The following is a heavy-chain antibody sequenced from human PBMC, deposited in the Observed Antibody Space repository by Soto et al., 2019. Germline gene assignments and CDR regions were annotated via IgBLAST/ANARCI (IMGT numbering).Heavy chain of an antibody. D-gene: IGHD2-15*01. CDR1: GASFSGYY. Sequence: KSSETLSLTCAVYGASFSGYYWCWIRQSPGKGLEWIGEINHSGSTKFNSSLKSRVTISVDTAKNHFSLKLNSVAAAVTAVYFCVRSRGPAVPGVWWLNWFDTWGQGTVVTVSS. CDR3: VRSRGPAVPGVWWLNWFDT. V-gene: IGHV4-34*01. CDR2: INHSGST. J-gene: IGHJ5*02.